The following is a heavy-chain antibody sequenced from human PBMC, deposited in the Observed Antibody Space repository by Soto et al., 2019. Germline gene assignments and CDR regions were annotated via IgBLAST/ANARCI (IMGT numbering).Heavy chain of an antibody. CDR2: IDWDDVK. V-gene: IGHV2-70*01. Sequence: SGPTLVNPTQTLTLTCTFSGFSLSTSGMCVSWIRQPPRKALEWLALIDWDDVKYYSTSLKTRLTISMDTSKNQVVFTMTNMDPLDTATYYCARMARGSGGMDVWGQGTTVTVSS. CDR3: ARMARGSGGMDV. D-gene: IGHD3-10*01. J-gene: IGHJ6*02. CDR1: GFSLSTSGMC.